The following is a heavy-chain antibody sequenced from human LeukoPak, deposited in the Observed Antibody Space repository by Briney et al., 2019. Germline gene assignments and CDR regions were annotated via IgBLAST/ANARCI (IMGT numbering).Heavy chain of an antibody. V-gene: IGHV3-53*01. D-gene: IGHD3-10*01. CDR3: ARTHYYGSGSPDYYGMDV. Sequence: SGGSLRLSCAASGFTVSSNYMSWVRQAPGKGLEWVSVIYSGGSTYYADSVKGRFTISRDNSKNTLYLQMNSLRAEDTAVYYCARTHYYGSGSPDYYGMDVWGQGTTVTVSS. J-gene: IGHJ6*02. CDR2: IYSGGST. CDR1: GFTVSSNY.